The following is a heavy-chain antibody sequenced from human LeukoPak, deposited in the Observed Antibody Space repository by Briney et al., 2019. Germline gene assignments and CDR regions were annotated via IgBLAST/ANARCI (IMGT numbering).Heavy chain of an antibody. Sequence: GASVKVSCKASGYTFTGYYMHWVRQAPGQGLEWMGWIKPNSGGTNYAQKFQGRVTMTRDTSISTAYMELSRLRSDDTAVYYCARERTLTSCYDYWGQGTLVTDSS. CDR3: ARERTLTSCYDY. J-gene: IGHJ4*02. D-gene: IGHD2-15*01. CDR1: GYTFTGYY. CDR2: IKPNSGGT. V-gene: IGHV1-2*02.